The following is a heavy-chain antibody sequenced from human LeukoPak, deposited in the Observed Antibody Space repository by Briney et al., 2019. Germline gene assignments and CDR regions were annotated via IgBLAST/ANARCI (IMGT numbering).Heavy chain of an antibody. CDR2: IRYDGSNK. D-gene: IGHD3-22*01. V-gene: IGHV3-30*02. CDR3: ATLPYYYDSSGSYYFDY. Sequence: GGSLRLSCAASGFTFSSYGMHWVRQAPGKGLEWVAFIRYDGSNKYYADSVKGRFTISRDNSKDTLYLQMNSLRVEDTAVYYCATLPYYYDSSGSYYFDYWGQGTLVTVSS. CDR1: GFTFSSYG. J-gene: IGHJ4*02.